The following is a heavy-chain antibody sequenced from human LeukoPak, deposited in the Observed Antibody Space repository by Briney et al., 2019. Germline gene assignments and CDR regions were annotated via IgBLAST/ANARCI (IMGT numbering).Heavy chain of an antibody. J-gene: IGHJ4*02. D-gene: IGHD1-26*01. CDR2: ITSGSSHI. CDR3: ARILVGATAFDY. V-gene: IGHV3-21*01. CDR1: GFTFSSYN. Sequence: GGSLRLSCAASGFTFSSYNMNWVRQTPGQGLEWVSSITSGSSHIYYADSVKGRFTISRDNAKSSLYLQMNSLRAEDTAVYYCARILVGATAFDYWGQGTLVTVSS.